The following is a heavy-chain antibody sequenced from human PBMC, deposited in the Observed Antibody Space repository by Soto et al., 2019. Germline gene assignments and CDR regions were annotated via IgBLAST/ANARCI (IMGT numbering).Heavy chain of an antibody. Sequence: SETLSLTCIVSGGSISSSSYYWGWIRQPPGKGLEWIGSIYYSGSTYYNPSLKSRVTISVDTSKNQFSLKLSSVTAADTAVYYCAGSTMGPYYFDYWGQGTLVTVSS. CDR1: GGSISSSSYY. J-gene: IGHJ4*02. CDR3: AGSTMGPYYFDY. V-gene: IGHV4-39*01. D-gene: IGHD1-26*01. CDR2: IYYSGST.